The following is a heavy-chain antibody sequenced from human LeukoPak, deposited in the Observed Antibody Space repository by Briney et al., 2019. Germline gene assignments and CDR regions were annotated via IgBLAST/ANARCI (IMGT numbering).Heavy chain of an antibody. CDR3: ARDRGSNDPIDY. J-gene: IGHJ4*02. CDR1: GFTFSSYS. Sequence: GGSLRLSCAASGFTFSSYSMNWVRQAPGKGLEWVSSISSSSSYIYYADSVKGRFTISRDNSKNTLYLQMSSLRAEDTAVYYCARDRGSNDPIDYWGQGTLVTVSS. D-gene: IGHD2-15*01. CDR2: ISSSSSYI. V-gene: IGHV3-21*01.